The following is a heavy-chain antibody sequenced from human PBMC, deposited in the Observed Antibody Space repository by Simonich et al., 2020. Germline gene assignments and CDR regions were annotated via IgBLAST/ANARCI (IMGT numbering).Heavy chain of an antibody. CDR1: GYTFTGYY. CDR2: INPNSGGT. D-gene: IGHD6-25*01. Sequence: QVQLVQSGAEVKKPGASVKVSCKASGYTFTGYYMHWVRQAPGQGLEWMGWINPNSGGTNYAQKLQGRVTMTRDTSISTAYIELSRLRSDDTAVYYCARGGLGHWYFDLWGRGTLVTVSS. J-gene: IGHJ2*01. CDR3: ARGGLGHWYFDL. V-gene: IGHV1-2*02.